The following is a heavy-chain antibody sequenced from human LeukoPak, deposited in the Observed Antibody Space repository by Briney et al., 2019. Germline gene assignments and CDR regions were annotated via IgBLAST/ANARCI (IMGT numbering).Heavy chain of an antibody. J-gene: IGHJ4*02. CDR1: GGSISNYY. CDR3: ARQRFDYYDSSGYYYGFDY. Sequence: PSETLSLTCSVSGGSISNYYWTWIRQPPGKGLEWIGYIYYSGSTNYNPSLKSRVTISVDTSKNQFSLKLSSVTAADTAVYYCARQRFDYYDSSGYYYGFDYWGQGTLVTVSS. D-gene: IGHD3-22*01. CDR2: IYYSGST. V-gene: IGHV4-59*01.